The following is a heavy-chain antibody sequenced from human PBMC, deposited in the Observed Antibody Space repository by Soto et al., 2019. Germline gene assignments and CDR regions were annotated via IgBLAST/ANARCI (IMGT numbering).Heavy chain of an antibody. V-gene: IGHV3-11*01. CDR2: ISSSGSTI. J-gene: IGHJ4*02. D-gene: IGHD3-22*01. Sequence: PGGSLRLSCAASGFTFIDYYMSWIRQAPGKGLEWVSYISSSGSTIYYADAVKGRFTISRDNAKNTLYLQMNSLKTEDTAVYYCTTDPVTMIVVVPSSGWGQGTLVTVSS. CDR1: GFTFIDYY. CDR3: TTDPVTMIVVVPSSG.